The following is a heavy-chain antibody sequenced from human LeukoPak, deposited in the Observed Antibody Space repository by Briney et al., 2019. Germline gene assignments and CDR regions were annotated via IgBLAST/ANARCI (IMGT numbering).Heavy chain of an antibody. CDR1: GFTFITFG. CDR2: THYDGNKK. Sequence: GGSLRLSCAASGFTFITFGMHWVRQAPGKGLELVAVTHYDGNKKYYADSVKGRFTISKDNSKNTLYLQMKSLTSEDTAVYYCAKDTHRLSTAVAGTLDYWGQGTLVTVSS. D-gene: IGHD6-19*01. V-gene: IGHV3-30*02. J-gene: IGHJ4*02. CDR3: AKDTHRLSTAVAGTLDY.